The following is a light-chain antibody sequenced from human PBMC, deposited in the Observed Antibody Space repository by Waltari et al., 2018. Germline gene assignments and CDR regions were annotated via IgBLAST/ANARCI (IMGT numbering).Light chain of an antibody. J-gene: IGLJ2*01. V-gene: IGLV4-69*01. Sequence: QVVLTQSPSSSASLGASVTLTCTLSSAHRDYAIAWHHQQPENGPRYLLKVNSGGSHIKGDGVPDRFTGTSQGAERYLTISSLQSEEEADDYRQTWDTATHGVFGGWTKLTVL. CDR3: QTWDTATHGV. CDR2: VNSGGSH. CDR1: SAHRDYA.